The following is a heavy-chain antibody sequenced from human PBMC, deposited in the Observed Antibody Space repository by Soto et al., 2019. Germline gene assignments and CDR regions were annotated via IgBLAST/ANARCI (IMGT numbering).Heavy chain of an antibody. CDR3: ARGLGPPAAVDY. D-gene: IGHD2-2*01. V-gene: IGHV3-11*01. Sequence: QVQLVESGGGLVKPGGSLRLSCAASGFTFSDYSMTWIRQAPGKGLEWVSYIRRSGSTIYYADSVKGRFTISRDNAKNSLYLQMNRLRAEDTAVYYCARGLGPPAAVDYWGQGTLVTVSS. CDR2: IRRSGSTI. CDR1: GFTFSDYS. J-gene: IGHJ4*02.